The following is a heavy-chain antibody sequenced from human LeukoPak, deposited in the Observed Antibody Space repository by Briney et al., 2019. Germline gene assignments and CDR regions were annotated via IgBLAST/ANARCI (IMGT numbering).Heavy chain of an antibody. CDR2: IYPGDSDT. D-gene: IGHD2-15*01. Sequence: HGESLKISCKGSGYSFTSSWIGWVRQMPGKGLEWMGIIYPGDSDTRYSPSFQGQVTISADKSISTAYLQWSSLKASDTAMYYCARYCSGGSCYGRDAFDIWGQGTMVTVSS. J-gene: IGHJ3*02. CDR3: ARYCSGGSCYGRDAFDI. V-gene: IGHV5-51*01. CDR1: GYSFTSSW.